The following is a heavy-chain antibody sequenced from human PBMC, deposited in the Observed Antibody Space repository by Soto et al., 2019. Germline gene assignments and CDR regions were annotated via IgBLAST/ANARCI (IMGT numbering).Heavy chain of an antibody. Sequence: QVQLVQSGAEVKKPGASVKVSCKASGYTFTGYYMHWVRQAPGQGLGWMGWIDPNSGGTNYGQKFQSGVTMTRDTSISTAYMELSRLRCDDTAGYYSTREQRWLQSGYYGMDVWGQGTTVSVSS. D-gene: IGHD5-12*01. CDR1: GYTFTGYY. J-gene: IGHJ6*02. V-gene: IGHV1-2*02. CDR3: TREQRWLQSGYYGMDV. CDR2: IDPNSGGT.